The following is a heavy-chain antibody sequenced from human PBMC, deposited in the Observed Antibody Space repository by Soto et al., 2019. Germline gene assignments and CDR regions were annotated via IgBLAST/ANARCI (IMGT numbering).Heavy chain of an antibody. CDR3: ARNTGSPAFDI. Sequence: SETLSLTCTVSGGSISGYYWSWIRQPPGKGLEWVAYIYYTGSSNYNPSLKSRVTTSVDTSKNQFSLKLSSVTAADTAMYYCARNTGSPAFDIWGKGTLVTVSS. CDR2: IYYTGSS. V-gene: IGHV4-59*08. CDR1: GGSISGYY. J-gene: IGHJ3*02. D-gene: IGHD2-2*02.